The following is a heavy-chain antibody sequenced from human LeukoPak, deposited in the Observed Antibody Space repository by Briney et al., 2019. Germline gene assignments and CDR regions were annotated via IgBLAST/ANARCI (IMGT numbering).Heavy chain of an antibody. D-gene: IGHD5-24*01. V-gene: IGHV3-23*01. CDR3: AKDPRDGYNGLYYFDY. J-gene: IGHJ4*02. Sequence: PGGSLRLSCAASGFTFSSYAMSWVRQAPGKGLEWVSAISGSGGSTYYADSVKGRFTISRDNSKNTLYLQMNSLRAEDTAVYYCAKDPRDGYNGLYYFDYWGQGTLVTVSS. CDR1: GFTFSSYA. CDR2: ISGSGGST.